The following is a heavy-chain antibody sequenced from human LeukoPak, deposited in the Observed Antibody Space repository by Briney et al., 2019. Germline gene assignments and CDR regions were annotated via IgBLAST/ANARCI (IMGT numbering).Heavy chain of an antibody. V-gene: IGHV3-23*05. CDR2: INPGGITT. D-gene: IGHD6-19*01. Sequence: GGSLRLSCAASGFTFTTYSMTWVRQAPGKGLEWVSTINPGGITTYYADSVKGRFTISRDNSKNTLYLQMNSLRAEDTAVYYCAKASGYSSGWYWFDPWGQGTLVTVSS. CDR3: AKASGYSSGWYWFDP. CDR1: GFTFTTYS. J-gene: IGHJ5*02.